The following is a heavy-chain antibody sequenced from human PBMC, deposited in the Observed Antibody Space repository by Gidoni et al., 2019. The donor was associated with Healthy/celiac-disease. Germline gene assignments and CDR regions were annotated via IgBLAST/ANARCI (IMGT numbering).Heavy chain of an antibody. Sequence: QVQLQESGPGLVKPSETLSLTCAVSGYSISSGYSWGWIRQPPGKGLEWIGSIYHSGRTYYNPSLKSRVTISLDTSKHQFSLKLSSVTAADTAVYYCARDGDYSPPFDYWGQGTLVTVSS. CDR3: ARDGDYSPPFDY. J-gene: IGHJ4*02. D-gene: IGHD4-4*01. CDR2: IYHSGRT. V-gene: IGHV4-38-2*02. CDR1: GYSISSGYS.